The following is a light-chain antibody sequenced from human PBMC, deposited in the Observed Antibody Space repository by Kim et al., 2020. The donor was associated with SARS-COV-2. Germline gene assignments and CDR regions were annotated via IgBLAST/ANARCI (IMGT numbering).Light chain of an antibody. CDR1: KLGVKY. CDR2: EES. Sequence: PGQTASITCSGDKLGVKYACWYQHKPGQSPILVIYEESERPSGIPERFSGSNSGNTATLTISGTQAMDEADYYCQAWDSGTQSYVFGTGTKVTVL. V-gene: IGLV3-1*01. J-gene: IGLJ1*01. CDR3: QAWDSGTQSYV.